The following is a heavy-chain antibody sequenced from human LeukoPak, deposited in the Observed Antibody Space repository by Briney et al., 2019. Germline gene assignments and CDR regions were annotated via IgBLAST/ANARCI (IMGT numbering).Heavy chain of an antibody. CDR1: GYSFTSYR. J-gene: IGHJ4*02. CDR2: IYPGDSDT. V-gene: IGHV5-51*01. CDR3: ARRGYGYGDYVGY. Sequence: GEALQISCKGSGYSFTSYRIGWVRQMPGKGLEWMGIIYPGDSDTRYSPSFQGQVTISADKSISTAYLQWSSLKASDTAMYYCARRGYGYGDYVGYWGQGTLVTVSS. D-gene: IGHD4-17*01.